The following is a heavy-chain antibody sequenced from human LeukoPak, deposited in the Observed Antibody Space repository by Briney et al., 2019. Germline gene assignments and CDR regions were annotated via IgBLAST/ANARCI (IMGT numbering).Heavy chain of an antibody. CDR3: ARGVACGGDCWSRFDP. CDR1: GGSISSYY. D-gene: IGHD2-21*01. Sequence: SETLSLTCTVSGGSISSYYWSWIRQPAGKGLEWIGRIYTSGSTNYNPSLKSRVTMSVDTSKNQFSLKLSSVTAADTAVYYCARGVACGGDCWSRFDPWGQGTLVTVSS. J-gene: IGHJ5*02. CDR2: IYTSGST. V-gene: IGHV4-4*07.